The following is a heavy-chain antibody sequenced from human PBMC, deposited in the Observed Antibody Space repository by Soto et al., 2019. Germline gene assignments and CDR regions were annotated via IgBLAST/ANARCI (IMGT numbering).Heavy chain of an antibody. V-gene: IGHV5-51*01. CDR1: GYTLTNHC. CDR2: IYFANSDT. J-gene: IGHJ4*02. CDR3: AHAIHGTTYFN. Sequence: PVESLKISCEASGYTLTNHCIGWVRQMPGKGLEWMGLIYFANSDTKYSPSFQGQVTISADKSTSTAYLQWSSLRASDTATYHCAHAIHGTTYFNWGQGTLVTVSS. D-gene: IGHD1-1*01.